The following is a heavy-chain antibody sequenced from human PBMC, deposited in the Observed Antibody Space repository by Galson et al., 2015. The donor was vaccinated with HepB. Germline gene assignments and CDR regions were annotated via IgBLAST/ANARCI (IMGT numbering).Heavy chain of an antibody. CDR1: GGSISSSNW. CDR3: ARVSGAVAGTLRDYYYGMDV. CDR2: IYHSGST. Sequence: ETLSLTCAVSGGSISSSNWWSWVRQPPGKGLEWIGEIYHSGSTNYNPSLKSRVTISVDKSKNQFSLKLSSVTAADTAVYYCARVSGAVAGTLRDYYYGMDVWGQGTTVTVSS. J-gene: IGHJ6*02. D-gene: IGHD6-19*01. V-gene: IGHV4-4*02.